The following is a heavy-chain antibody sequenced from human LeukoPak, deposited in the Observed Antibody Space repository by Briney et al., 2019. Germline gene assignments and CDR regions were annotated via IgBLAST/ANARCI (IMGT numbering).Heavy chain of an antibody. Sequence: SETLSLTCTVSGGSVTDYYWSWIRQSPGTGLEWIGYIYYTGTSYNPSLKSRVTISADTSKNQFSLKLISVTAADTAVYYCASRKLGNDYWGQGTLVTVSS. CDR2: IYYTGT. CDR3: ASRKLGNDY. J-gene: IGHJ4*02. CDR1: GGSVTDYY. V-gene: IGHV4-59*02. D-gene: IGHD7-27*01.